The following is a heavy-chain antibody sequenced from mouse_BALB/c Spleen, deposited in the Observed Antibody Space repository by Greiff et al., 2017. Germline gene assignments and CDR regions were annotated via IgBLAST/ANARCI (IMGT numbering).Heavy chain of an antibody. CDR3: AKGVYGYYYV. V-gene: IGHV2-3*01. J-gene: IGHJ2*01. D-gene: IGHD1-1*02. Sequence: VKLMESGPGLVAPSQSLSITCTVSGFSLTSDGASWVRQPLGKGLVWLGVIWGDGSTNYHSALISRLSISKDNSKSQVFLQLNSLVTDDTATYYCAKGVYGYYYVWGQGTTLTVSS. CDR2: IWGDGST. CDR1: GFSLTSDG.